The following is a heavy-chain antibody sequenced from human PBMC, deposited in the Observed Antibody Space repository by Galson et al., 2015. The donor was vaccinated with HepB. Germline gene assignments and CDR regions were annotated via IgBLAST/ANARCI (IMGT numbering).Heavy chain of an antibody. J-gene: IGHJ3*02. CDR1: RFTFSNYA. D-gene: IGHD3-22*01. CDR3: ARRITMIWPNPRDAFDI. V-gene: IGHV3-23*01. CDR2: ISGSGGNT. Sequence: SLRLSCAASRFTFSNYAMSWVRQAPGKGLEWVSTISGSGGNTYYADSVRGRFTISRDNSKNTLYLQMNSLRAEDTAVYYCARRITMIWPNPRDAFDIWGQGTMVTVSS.